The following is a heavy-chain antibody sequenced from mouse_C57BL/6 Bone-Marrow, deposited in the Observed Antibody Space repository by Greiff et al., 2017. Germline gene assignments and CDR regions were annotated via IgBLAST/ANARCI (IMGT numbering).Heavy chain of an antibody. CDR1: GFTFSDYG. Sequence: EVKLMESGGGLVKPGGSLKLSCAASGFTFSDYGMHWVRQAPEKGLEWVAYISSGSSTIYSADTVKGRFTISRDNAKNTLFLQMTSLRSEDTAMYYWARISYDYDDWFAYWGQGTLVTVSA. CDR2: ISSGSSTI. V-gene: IGHV5-17*01. CDR3: ARISYDYDDWFAY. J-gene: IGHJ3*01. D-gene: IGHD2-4*01.